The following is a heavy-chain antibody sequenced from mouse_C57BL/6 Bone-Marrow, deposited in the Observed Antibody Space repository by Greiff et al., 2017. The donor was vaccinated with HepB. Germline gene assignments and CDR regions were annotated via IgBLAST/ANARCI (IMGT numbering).Heavy chain of an antibody. J-gene: IGHJ4*01. CDR1: GYSFTDYN. CDR2: INPNYGTT. D-gene: IGHD1-1*01. CDR3: ARSFYYGSCYAMDY. V-gene: IGHV1-39*01. Sequence: VQLQQSGPELVKPSASVKISCKASGYSFTDYNMNWVKQSNGKSLEWIGVINPNYGTTSYNQKFKGKATLTGDQSSSTAYMQLNSLTSEDSAVYYWARSFYYGSCYAMDYWGQGTSVTVSS.